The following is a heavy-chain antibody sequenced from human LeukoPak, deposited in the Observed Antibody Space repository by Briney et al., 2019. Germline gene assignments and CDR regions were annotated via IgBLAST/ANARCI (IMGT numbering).Heavy chain of an antibody. J-gene: IGHJ3*02. D-gene: IGHD4-17*01. Sequence: GRSLRLSCAASGFTFSSYSMNWVRQAPGKGLEWVSSISSSSSYIYYADSVKGRFTISRDNAKNSLYLQMNSLRAEDTAVYYCARDLGSTVTTLHAFDIWGQGTMVTVSS. CDR2: ISSSSSYI. CDR3: ARDLGSTVTTLHAFDI. V-gene: IGHV3-21*01. CDR1: GFTFSSYS.